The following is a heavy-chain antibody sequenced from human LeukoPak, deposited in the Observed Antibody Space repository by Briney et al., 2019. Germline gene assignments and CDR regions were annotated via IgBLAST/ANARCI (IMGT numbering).Heavy chain of an antibody. D-gene: IGHD2-15*01. CDR1: GFTFSSYS. Sequence: GGSLRLSCAASGFTFSSYSMNWVRQAPGKGLEWASYISSSSSAIYYADSVKGRFTISRDNAKNSLYLQMNSLRAEDTAVYYCARGYCSGGSCFYAFDIWGQGTMVTVSS. V-gene: IGHV3-21*05. CDR3: ARGYCSGGSCFYAFDI. J-gene: IGHJ3*02. CDR2: ISSSSSAI.